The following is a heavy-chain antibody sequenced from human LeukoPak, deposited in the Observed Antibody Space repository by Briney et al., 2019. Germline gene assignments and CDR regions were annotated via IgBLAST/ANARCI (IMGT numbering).Heavy chain of an antibody. CDR1: GFTFSNYA. Sequence: GGSLRLSCAASGFTFSNYAMSWVRQAPGKGLEWVSGISGSGGSIYYADSVKGRLTISRDNSKNTLYLQMNSLRAEDTAVYYCAKGSGYYPEGSDYWGQGTLVTVSS. D-gene: IGHD3-22*01. CDR3: AKGSGYYPEGSDY. J-gene: IGHJ4*02. V-gene: IGHV3-23*01. CDR2: ISGSGGSI.